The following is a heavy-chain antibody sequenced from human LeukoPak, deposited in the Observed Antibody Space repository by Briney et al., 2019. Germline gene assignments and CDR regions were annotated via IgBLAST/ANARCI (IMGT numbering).Heavy chain of an antibody. CDR3: ARAEYYFDY. CDR2: INHSGST. D-gene: IGHD3-10*01. V-gene: IGHV4-34*01. Sequence: SETLSLTCAVYGGSFSGYYWSWIRQPPGKGLEWIGEINHSGSTNYNPSLKSRVTISVDTSKNQFSLKLSSVTAADTAVYYCARAEYYFDYWGQGTLVTVSS. CDR1: GGSFSGYY. J-gene: IGHJ4*02.